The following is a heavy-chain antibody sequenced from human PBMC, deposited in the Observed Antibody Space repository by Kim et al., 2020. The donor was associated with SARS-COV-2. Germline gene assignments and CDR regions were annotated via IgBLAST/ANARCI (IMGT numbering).Heavy chain of an antibody. CDR3: ARSGYGSGRGAFDS. Sequence: GGSLILSCAASGFTFNTYEMSWVRQAPGKGLEWVAHINQDGSEKYYVGSVEGRFTVSRDNAKNSQFLQMNSLRGDDTAVYYCARSGYGSGRGAFDSWGQGTLVTVSS. CDR2: INQDGSEK. D-gene: IGHD3-10*01. V-gene: IGHV3-7*01. CDR1: GFTFNTYE. J-gene: IGHJ4*02.